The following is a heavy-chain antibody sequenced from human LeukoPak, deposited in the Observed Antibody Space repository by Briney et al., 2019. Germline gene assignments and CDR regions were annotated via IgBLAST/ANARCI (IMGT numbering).Heavy chain of an antibody. J-gene: IGHJ5*02. CDR2: IYYSGST. V-gene: IGHV4-30-4*01. D-gene: IGHD3-22*01. CDR1: GGSISSSNW. CDR3: ARATTLITMIADNWFDP. Sequence: SETLSLTCAVSGGSISSSNWWSWIRQPPGKGLEWIGYIYYSGSTYYNPSLKSRVTISVDTSKNQFSLKLSSVTAADTAVYYCARATTLITMIADNWFDPWGQGTLVTVSS.